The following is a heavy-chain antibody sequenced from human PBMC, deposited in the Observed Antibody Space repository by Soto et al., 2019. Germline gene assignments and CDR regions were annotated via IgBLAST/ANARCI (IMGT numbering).Heavy chain of an antibody. J-gene: IGHJ6*02. D-gene: IGHD6-25*01. CDR2: INAGNGDT. V-gene: IGHV1-3*01. CDR1: GYTFTNYA. Sequence: QVQLVQSGAEVKEPGASVKVSCKASGYTFTNYAMHWVRQAPGQRLEWMGWINAGNGDTKYSQNLQGRVTITRDTYASTACMELSSLTSEDTAVYYCARRGRLVAGYGMDVWGQGTTVTVSS. CDR3: ARRGRLVAGYGMDV.